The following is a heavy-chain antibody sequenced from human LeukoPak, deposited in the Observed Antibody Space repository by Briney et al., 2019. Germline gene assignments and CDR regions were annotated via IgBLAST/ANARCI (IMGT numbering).Heavy chain of an antibody. Sequence: GGSLRLSCAASGFTFSSYEMNWVRQAPGKGLEWVSYISSGGGIIYYADSVKGRFTISRDNAKNSLYLQMNSLRAEDTAVYYCARESLPVLRELELSWFDPWGQGTLVTVSS. J-gene: IGHJ5*02. CDR1: GFTFSSYE. CDR2: ISSGGGII. CDR3: ARESLPVLRELELSWFDP. D-gene: IGHD1-7*01. V-gene: IGHV3-48*03.